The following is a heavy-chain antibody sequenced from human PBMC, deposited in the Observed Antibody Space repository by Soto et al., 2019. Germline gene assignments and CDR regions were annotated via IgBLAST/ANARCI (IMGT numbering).Heavy chain of an antibody. J-gene: IGHJ4*02. V-gene: IGHV4-31*03. Sequence: TLCLTCTVSGGSITTGGYYWSWIRQLPWKGLEWIGHRYYSESTYYNPSLKSRVSISLDTSKNQFSLKLSFVTAADTAMYYCARTKCSGGSCYSWSLHYWGQGTPVTVSS. CDR3: ARTKCSGGSCYSWSLHY. D-gene: IGHD2-15*01. CDR2: RYYSEST. CDR1: GGSITTGGYY.